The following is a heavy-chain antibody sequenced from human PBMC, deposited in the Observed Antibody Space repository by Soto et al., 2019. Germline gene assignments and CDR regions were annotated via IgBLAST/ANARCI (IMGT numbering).Heavy chain of an antibody. CDR2: IYYSGST. D-gene: IGHD3-3*01. CDR1: GGSISSYY. J-gene: IGHJ4*02. CDR3: ARVQVFWSGYSLFDY. Sequence: PSETLSLTCTVSGGSISSYYWSWIRQPPGKGLEWIVYIYYSGSTNYNPSLKSRVTISVDTSKNQFSLKLSSVTAADTAVYYCARVQVFWSGYSLFDYWGQGTLVTVSS. V-gene: IGHV4-59*01.